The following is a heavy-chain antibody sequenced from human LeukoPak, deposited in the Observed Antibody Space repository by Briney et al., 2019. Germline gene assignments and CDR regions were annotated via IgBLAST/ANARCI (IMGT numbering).Heavy chain of an antibody. CDR3: ARGGWGSIDY. CDR2: INHSGST. Sequence: SETLSLTCAVYGGSFSGYYWSWIRQPPGKGLEWIGEINHSGSTNYNPSLKSRVTISVDTSKNQFSLKLSSVTAADAAVYYCARGGWGSIDYWGQGTLVTVSS. V-gene: IGHV4-34*01. D-gene: IGHD7-27*01. J-gene: IGHJ4*02. CDR1: GGSFSGYY.